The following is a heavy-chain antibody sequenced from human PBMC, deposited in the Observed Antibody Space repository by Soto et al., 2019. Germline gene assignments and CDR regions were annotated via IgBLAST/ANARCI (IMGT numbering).Heavy chain of an antibody. V-gene: IGHV3-7*05. D-gene: IGHD1-1*01. J-gene: IGHJ6*02. CDR3: ARVLESWNDVDGMAV. CDR1: GFTFSSYW. Sequence: EVQLVESGGGLVQPGGSLRLSCAASGFTFSSYWMSWVRQAPGKGLEWVANIKQDGSEKYYVDSVKGRFTISRDNAKNSLYLQMNSLRAEDTAVYYCARVLESWNDVDGMAVWGQGTTVTVS. CDR2: IKQDGSEK.